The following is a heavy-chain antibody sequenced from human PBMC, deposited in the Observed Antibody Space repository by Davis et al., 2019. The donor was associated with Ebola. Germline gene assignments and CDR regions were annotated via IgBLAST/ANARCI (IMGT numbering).Heavy chain of an antibody. Sequence: LSLTCAASGFTVSSNYMSWVRQAPGKGLEWVSVIYSGGSTYYADSVKGRFTISRDNSKNTLYLQMNSLRAEDTAVYYCAKERGYYDFWSGYELNWFDPWGQGTLVTVSS. V-gene: IGHV3-53*01. D-gene: IGHD3-3*01. CDR3: AKERGYYDFWSGYELNWFDP. CDR2: IYSGGST. J-gene: IGHJ5*02. CDR1: GFTVSSNY.